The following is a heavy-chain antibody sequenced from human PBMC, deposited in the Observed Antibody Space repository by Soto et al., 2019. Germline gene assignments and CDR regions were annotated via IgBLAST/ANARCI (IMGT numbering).Heavy chain of an antibody. V-gene: IGHV4-59*01. Sequence: PSETLSLTCTVSGDSISSYYWSWIRQPPGKGLEWIGYMYNTGSTIYNPSLKSRVTISVDTSKNQFSLKLNSVTAADTAVYYCARDLWGYCGADCYPLDVWGQGNTVTVSS. CDR2: MYNTGST. D-gene: IGHD2-21*02. CDR1: GDSISSYY. J-gene: IGHJ6*02. CDR3: ARDLWGYCGADCYPLDV.